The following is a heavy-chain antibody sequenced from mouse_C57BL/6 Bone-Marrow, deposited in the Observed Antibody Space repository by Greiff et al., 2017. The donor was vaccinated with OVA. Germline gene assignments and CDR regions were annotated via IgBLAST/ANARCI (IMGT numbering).Heavy chain of an antibody. D-gene: IGHD2-4*01. J-gene: IGHJ3*01. V-gene: IGHV1-52*01. CDR3: ARENYDYDVGFAY. CDR2: IDPSDSET. CDR1: GYTFTSYW. Sequence: QVHVKQPGAELVRPGSSVKLSCKASGYTFTSYWMHWVKQRPIQGLEWIGNIDPSDSETHYNQKFKDKATLTVDKSSSTAYMQLSSLTSEDSAVYYCARENYDYDVGFAYWGQGTLVTVSA.